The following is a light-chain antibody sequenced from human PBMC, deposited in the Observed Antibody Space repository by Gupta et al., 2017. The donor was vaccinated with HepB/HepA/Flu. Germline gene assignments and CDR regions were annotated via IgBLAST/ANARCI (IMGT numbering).Light chain of an antibody. Sequence: SVLPQPPSASGTPGQRVTISCSGSSSFIGSTTVNGYQQHPGTAPKPLIYSNNQRPSGVPDRVSGSKSGTAASLAISGRQSEDEADYYCAAWDDSRNGPVFGGGTKLTVL. J-gene: IGLJ2*01. CDR1: SSFIGSTT. CDR3: AAWDDSRNGPV. CDR2: SNN. V-gene: IGLV1-44*01.